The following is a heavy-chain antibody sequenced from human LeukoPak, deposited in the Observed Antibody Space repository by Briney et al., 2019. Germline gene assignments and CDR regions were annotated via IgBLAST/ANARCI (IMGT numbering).Heavy chain of an antibody. D-gene: IGHD3-22*01. Sequence: PAGSLRFSGAASGFTFSNFAMSWVRQAPGKELKWVSAISGTGGNTFYTDSVTGRFTISRDNSKNTLYVQMNSLRAEDTAVYYCAKTGGYYDTSDLYRPDVFDIWGQGTVVTVSS. CDR2: ISGTGGNT. V-gene: IGHV3-23*01. J-gene: IGHJ3*02. CDR3: AKTGGYYDTSDLYRPDVFDI. CDR1: GFTFSNFA.